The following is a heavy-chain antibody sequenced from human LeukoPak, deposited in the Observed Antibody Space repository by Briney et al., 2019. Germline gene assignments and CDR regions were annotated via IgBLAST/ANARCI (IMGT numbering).Heavy chain of an antibody. CDR2: IKYDEGQK. Sequence: PGGSLRLSCAASGFTFSNYWMAWVRQAPGKGLEWVANIKYDEGQKHSADSLKGRFTISRDNTKKSLYLQMNSLRVEDTAVYYCARDVGGSLDYWGQGTLVTVSS. J-gene: IGHJ4*02. D-gene: IGHD2-15*01. V-gene: IGHV3-7*01. CDR3: ARDVGGSLDY. CDR1: GFTFSNYW.